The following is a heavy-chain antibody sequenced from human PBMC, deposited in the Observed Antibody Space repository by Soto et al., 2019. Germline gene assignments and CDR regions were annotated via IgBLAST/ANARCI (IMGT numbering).Heavy chain of an antibody. V-gene: IGHV1-3*01. D-gene: IGHD3-10*01. CDR2: INAGNGNT. J-gene: IGHJ4*02. CDR3: ARGYLWSDY. Sequence: ASVKVSCKASGYTFTSYAMHWVRQAPGQRLEWMGWINAGNGNTKYSRKFQGRVTITRDTSASTAYMELSSLRSEDTAVYYCARGYLWSDYWGQGTLVTVSS. CDR1: GYTFTSYA.